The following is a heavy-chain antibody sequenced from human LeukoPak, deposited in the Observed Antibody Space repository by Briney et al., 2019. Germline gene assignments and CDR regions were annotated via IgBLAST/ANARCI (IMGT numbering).Heavy chain of an antibody. V-gene: IGHV4-59*01. J-gene: IGHJ4*02. CDR2: IYYSGST. Sequence: TSETLSLTCTVSGGSISRYYWSWIRQPPGKGLEWIGYIYYSGSTNYNPSLKSRVTISVDTSKNQFSLKLSSVTAADTAVYYCARDPGQQLPFGYFDYWGQGTLVTVSS. D-gene: IGHD6-13*01. CDR3: ARDPGQQLPFGYFDY. CDR1: GGSISRYY.